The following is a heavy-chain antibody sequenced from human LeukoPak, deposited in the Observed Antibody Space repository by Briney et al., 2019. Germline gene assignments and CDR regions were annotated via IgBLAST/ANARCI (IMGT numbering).Heavy chain of an antibody. CDR2: ISGSGDIT. D-gene: IGHD3-10*01. Sequence: GGSLRLSCAASGFTFISYPMHWVRQPPGKGLEYVSAISGSGDITWYGNSVKGRFTISRDNSKSTVYLQMDSLTPEDMAVYYCAREGQRSTDWYGGNYFNSWGQGTLVTVSS. V-gene: IGHV3-64*01. CDR3: AREGQRSTDWYGGNYFNS. CDR1: GFTFISYP. J-gene: IGHJ4*02.